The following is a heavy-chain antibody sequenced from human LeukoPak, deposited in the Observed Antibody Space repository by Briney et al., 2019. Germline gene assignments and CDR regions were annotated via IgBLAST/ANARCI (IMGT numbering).Heavy chain of an antibody. CDR1: GFTFSENN. Sequence: GMSLRLSCAASGFTFSENNVHWVRQAPGKGLEWVAVIAHEGSNEYYADSVKGRFTISRDNSKNMLYLQMNSLKPEDTAVYYCAKDDVGPIVVLTAPDRAFPVWGQGTMVTVSS. D-gene: IGHD2-21*02. CDR2: IAHEGSNE. J-gene: IGHJ3*01. CDR3: AKDDVGPIVVLTAPDRAFPV. V-gene: IGHV3-30*18.